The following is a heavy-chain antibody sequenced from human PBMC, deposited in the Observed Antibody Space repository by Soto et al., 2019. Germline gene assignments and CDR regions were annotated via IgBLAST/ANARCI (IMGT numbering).Heavy chain of an antibody. Sequence: QVHLVESGGDLVKPGGSLRLSCAASGFTFSDYYMSWIRQAPGKGLEWVSYISSDSAYTNYADSVKGRCTISRDNAKSSLYLQLNSLRAEDSAVYYCAREQPSAVAASWGQGTLVTVSS. D-gene: IGHD6-19*01. CDR2: ISSDSAYT. V-gene: IGHV3-11*05. CDR1: GFTFSDYY. J-gene: IGHJ4*02. CDR3: AREQPSAVAAS.